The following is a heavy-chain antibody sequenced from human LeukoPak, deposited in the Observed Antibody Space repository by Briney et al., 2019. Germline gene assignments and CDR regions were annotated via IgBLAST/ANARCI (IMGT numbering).Heavy chain of an antibody. D-gene: IGHD1-26*01. CDR2: IYYSGST. Sequence: SQTLSLTCAVSGGSISSGGYSWSWIRQPPGKGLEWIGYIYYSGSTNYNPSLKSRVTISVDTSKNQFSLKLSSVTAADTAVYYCARDRVSSDAFDIWGQGTMVTVSS. CDR3: ARDRVSSDAFDI. J-gene: IGHJ3*02. V-gene: IGHV4-61*08. CDR1: GGSISSGGYS.